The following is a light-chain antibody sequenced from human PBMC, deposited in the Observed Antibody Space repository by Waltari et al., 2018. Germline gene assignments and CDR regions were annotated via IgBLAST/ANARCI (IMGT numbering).Light chain of an antibody. CDR2: WAS. Sequence: DIVMTQSPDSLALSLGERATITCKSSQSVLYRSDNKNYLGWYQQKPGLPPKLLIYWASTRESGVPDRFSGSGSGTDFTLTISSLQAEDVAVYYCQQYYSSPVTFGQGTRLEIK. V-gene: IGKV4-1*01. CDR3: QQYYSSPVT. J-gene: IGKJ5*01. CDR1: QSVLYRSDNKNY.